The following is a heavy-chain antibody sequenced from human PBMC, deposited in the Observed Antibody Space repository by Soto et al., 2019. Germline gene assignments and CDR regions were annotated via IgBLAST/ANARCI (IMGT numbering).Heavy chain of an antibody. CDR2: VYYTGTT. Sequence: QVQLQESGPGLLKPSETLSLTCTVSVGSISSYFYIWVRQPPGKGLEWIGSVYYTGTTDYNPSLKSRVTISVDTSKTQFSLNLRSVTAADTAVYYCARDLAAVPRAFDYWGRGTLVTVSS. D-gene: IGHD6-13*01. CDR1: VGSISSYF. J-gene: IGHJ4*02. V-gene: IGHV4-59*01. CDR3: ARDLAAVPRAFDY.